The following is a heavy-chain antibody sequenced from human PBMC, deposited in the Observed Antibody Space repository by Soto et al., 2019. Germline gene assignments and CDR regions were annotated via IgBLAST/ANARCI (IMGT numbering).Heavy chain of an antibody. CDR3: AGRYCSGGRCYRP. Sequence: SETLSLTCTVSGGSISSSSYYLGWIRQPPGKGLEWIGSIYYSGSTYYNPSLKSRVTISLDTSKNQFSLTLTSVTAADTSVYYCAGRYCSGGRCYRPWGQGTLVTVSS. J-gene: IGHJ4*02. D-gene: IGHD2-15*01. CDR2: IYYSGST. CDR1: GGSISSSSYY. V-gene: IGHV4-39*07.